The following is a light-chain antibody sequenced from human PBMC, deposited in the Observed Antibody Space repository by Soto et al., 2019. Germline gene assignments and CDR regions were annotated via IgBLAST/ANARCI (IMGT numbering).Light chain of an antibody. J-gene: IGLJ3*02. CDR1: SSDVGDYNY. CDR3: SSYAGSNNWV. CDR2: EVN. Sequence: QSALTQPPSASGSPGQSVTISCTGTSSDVGDYNYVSWYQQHPGKAPKLMIYEVNKRPPGVPDRFSGSKSGNTASLTVSGLQAEDESDYYCSSYAGSNNWVFGGGTKLTVL. V-gene: IGLV2-8*01.